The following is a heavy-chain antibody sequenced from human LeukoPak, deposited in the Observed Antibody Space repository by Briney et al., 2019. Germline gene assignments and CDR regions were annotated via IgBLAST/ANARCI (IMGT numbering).Heavy chain of an antibody. D-gene: IGHD6-19*01. CDR1: GFTFSSFE. Sequence: GGSLRLSCAASGFTFSSFEMNWVRQAPGRGLEWLSHISTSGSTKYYADSVKGRFTISRDNAKNSLYLQMNSLRAEDTAVYYCARDSSGWYHWFDPWGQGTLVTVSS. CDR2: ISTSGSTK. J-gene: IGHJ5*02. V-gene: IGHV3-48*03. CDR3: ARDSSGWYHWFDP.